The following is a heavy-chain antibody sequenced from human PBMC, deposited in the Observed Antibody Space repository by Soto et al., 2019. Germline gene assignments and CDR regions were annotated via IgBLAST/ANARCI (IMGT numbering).Heavy chain of an antibody. J-gene: IGHJ4*02. CDR2: IKQDGSEN. D-gene: IGHD2-15*01. Sequence: EVQLVESGGGLVQPGGSLRLSCAASGFTFSSYWMSWVRQAPGKGLEWVANIKQDGSENYYVDSVKGRCTISRDNAKNSLYLQMNSLRAEDTAVYYCARGWVVAATASGWDYWGQGTLVTVSS. CDR3: ARGWVVAATASGWDY. V-gene: IGHV3-7*01. CDR1: GFTFSSYW.